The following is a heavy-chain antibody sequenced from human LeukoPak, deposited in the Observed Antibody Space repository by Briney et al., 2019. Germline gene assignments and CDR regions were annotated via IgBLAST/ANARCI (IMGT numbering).Heavy chain of an antibody. CDR1: GFTFGDYA. CDR2: IRSKAYGGTT. V-gene: IGHV3-49*03. CDR3: TRDVSSHDAFDI. Sequence: GGSLRLSCTASGFTFGDYAMSWFRQAPGKGLEWVGFIRSKAYGGTTEYAASVKGRFTISRDDSKSIAYLQMNSVKTEDTAVYYCTRDVSSHDAFDIWGQGTMVTVSS. J-gene: IGHJ3*02.